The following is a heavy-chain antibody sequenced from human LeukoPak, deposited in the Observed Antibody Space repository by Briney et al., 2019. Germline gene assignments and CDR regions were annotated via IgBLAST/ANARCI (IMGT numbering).Heavy chain of an antibody. Sequence: SETLSLTCTVSGGSISSRSYYWGWIRQSPGQGLEWIGSIYYSGSTYYNPSLKSRVTISVDTSKNQFSLKVTSVSAADTDVYYCARTEVVPGAFGGFDIWGQGTMVTVSS. D-gene: IGHD2-2*01. V-gene: IGHV4-39*07. CDR1: GGSISSRSYY. CDR2: IYYSGST. J-gene: IGHJ3*02. CDR3: ARTEVVPGAFGGFDI.